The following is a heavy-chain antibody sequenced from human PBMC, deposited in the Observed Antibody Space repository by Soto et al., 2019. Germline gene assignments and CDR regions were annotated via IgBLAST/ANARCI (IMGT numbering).Heavy chain of an antibody. J-gene: IGHJ4*02. V-gene: IGHV4-39*01. CDR2: IYYSGST. CDR3: XRRRGSTTSPARDYFDY. CDR1: GGSISSSDYY. Sequence: SETLSLTCTVSGGSISSSDYYWDWIRQPPGKGLEWIGTIYYSGSTYYNPSLKSRVTISVATSNNQFSLKLSSVTAADTSVYYCXRRRGSTTSPARDYFDYWGQGTLVTVSS. D-gene: IGHD2-2*01.